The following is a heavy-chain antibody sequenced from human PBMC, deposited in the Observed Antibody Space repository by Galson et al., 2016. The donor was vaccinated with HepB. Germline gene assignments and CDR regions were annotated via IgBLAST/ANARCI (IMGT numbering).Heavy chain of an antibody. CDR1: GGTFRSYA. J-gene: IGHJ4*02. Sequence: SVKVSCKASGGTFRSYAISWVRQAPGQGLEWMGGIIPVFRRPNYAEKFQGRVTLTADESTRTASLELSSLRSEDTAVYYCAAMTTLRGGFDFWGQGTLVIVSS. CDR3: AAMTTLRGGFDF. D-gene: IGHD3-16*01. V-gene: IGHV1-69*13. CDR2: IIPVFRRP.